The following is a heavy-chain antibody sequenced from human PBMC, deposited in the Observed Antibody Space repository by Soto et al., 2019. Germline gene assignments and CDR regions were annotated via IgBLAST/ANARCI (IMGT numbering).Heavy chain of an antibody. J-gene: IGHJ6*02. D-gene: IGHD5-12*01. Sequence: QVQLVQSGAEVKKPGSSVKVSCKASGGTFGTDTVSWVRQAPGQGLEWMGGITPIFGTANYAQKFQGRVTLAADKSTGPAYMELGSLRSDDTATYYCARAPVVATIFYYYAMDVWGPGTTVTVSS. CDR1: GGTFGTDT. V-gene: IGHV1-69*06. CDR3: ARAPVVATIFYYYAMDV. CDR2: ITPIFGTA.